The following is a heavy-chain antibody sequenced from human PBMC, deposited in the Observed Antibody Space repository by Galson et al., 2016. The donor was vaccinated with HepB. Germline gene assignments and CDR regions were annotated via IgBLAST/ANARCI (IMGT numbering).Heavy chain of an antibody. Sequence: SETLSLTCAVSGGSISSTNWWSWVRQPPGKGLEWIGEISHSGSTNYNPSLKSRVIISVDKSKNQFSLNVNSVTAADTAVYYCARERGYGSNNYPLDYWGQGTLVTVSS. CDR1: GGSISSTNW. CDR2: ISHSGST. J-gene: IGHJ4*02. CDR3: ARERGYGSNNYPLDY. D-gene: IGHD2-2*01. V-gene: IGHV4-4*02.